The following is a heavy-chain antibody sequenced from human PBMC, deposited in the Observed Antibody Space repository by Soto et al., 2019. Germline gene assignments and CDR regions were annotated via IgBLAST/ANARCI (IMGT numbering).Heavy chain of an antibody. J-gene: IGHJ6*03. CDR3: ARDPTLTFYDILTGPQHYMDV. CDR1: GYTFTSYA. D-gene: IGHD3-9*01. Sequence: QVQLVQSGAEVKKPGASVKVSCKASGYTFTSYAMHWVRQAPGQRLEWMGWINAGNGNTKYSQKFQGRVTITRDTSASTAYMELSSLRSEDTAVHYCARDPTLTFYDILTGPQHYMDVWGKGTTVTVSS. CDR2: INAGNGNT. V-gene: IGHV1-3*01.